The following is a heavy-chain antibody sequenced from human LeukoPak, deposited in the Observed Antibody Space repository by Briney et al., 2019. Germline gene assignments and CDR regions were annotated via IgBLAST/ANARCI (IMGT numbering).Heavy chain of an antibody. CDR3: AKGGLSSGWWTAFDY. CDR1: GFTFDDYA. D-gene: IGHD6-19*01. V-gene: IGHV3-9*01. J-gene: IGHJ4*02. Sequence: GRSLRLSCAASGFTFDDYAMHWVRQAPGKGLEWVSGISWNSGSIGYADSVKGRFTISRDNAKNSLYLQMNSLRAEDTALYYCAKGGLSSGWWTAFDYWGQGTLVTVSS. CDR2: ISWNSGSI.